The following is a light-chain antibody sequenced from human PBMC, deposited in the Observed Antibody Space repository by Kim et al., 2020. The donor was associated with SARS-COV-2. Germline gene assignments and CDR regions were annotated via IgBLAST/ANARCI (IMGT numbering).Light chain of an antibody. Sequence: SSELTQDPAVSVALGQTVRITCQGDSLRSYYASWYQQKPGQAPVLVIYGKNNRPSGIPDRFSGSSSGNTASLTITGAQAEDEADYSCNSRDSSGNHLDVV. CDR2: GKN. CDR3: NSRDSSGNHLDVV. CDR1: SLRSYY. J-gene: IGLJ2*01. V-gene: IGLV3-19*01.